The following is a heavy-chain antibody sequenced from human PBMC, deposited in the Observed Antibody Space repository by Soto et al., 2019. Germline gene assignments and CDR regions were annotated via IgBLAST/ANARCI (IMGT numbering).Heavy chain of an antibody. V-gene: IGHV1-46*03. CDR1: GYIFTNFY. D-gene: IGHD6-6*01. Sequence: QVQLVQPGAEVKKPGASVKFSCKASGYIFTNFYIHWVRQAPGQGLEWIGIINPNGGSTNYAQNFKDRVTMTRDTSTSTVYMDLSSLRSEDTAVYYCTRGLASGDYWGQGTLITVSS. J-gene: IGHJ4*02. CDR2: INPNGGST. CDR3: TRGLASGDY.